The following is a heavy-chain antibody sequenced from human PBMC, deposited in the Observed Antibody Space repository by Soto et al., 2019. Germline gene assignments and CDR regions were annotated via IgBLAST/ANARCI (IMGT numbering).Heavy chain of an antibody. CDR1: GGSISSGDYY. J-gene: IGHJ4*02. Sequence: PSEALSLSCTVSGGSISSGDYYWSWIRQPPGKGLEWIGYIYYSGSTYYNPSLKSRVTISVDTSKNQFSLKLSSVTAADTAVYYCAREDCSGGSCYLGYWGQGTLVTVSS. D-gene: IGHD2-15*01. CDR2: IYYSGST. CDR3: AREDCSGGSCYLGY. V-gene: IGHV4-30-4*01.